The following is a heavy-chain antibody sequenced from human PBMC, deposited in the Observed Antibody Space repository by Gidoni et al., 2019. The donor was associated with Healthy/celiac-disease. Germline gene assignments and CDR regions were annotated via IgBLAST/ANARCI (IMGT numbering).Heavy chain of an antibody. CDR1: GVTFSSYG. J-gene: IGHJ3*02. CDR3: ARDQSSGWTGAFDI. CDR2: LWYDGSNK. Sequence: QVQLVESGGGVVQPGRARRLSCAAAGVTFSSYGMHWVRQAPGKGLEWVAVLWYDGSNKYYADSVKGRFTISRDNSKNTLYLQMNSLRAEDTAVYYCARDQSSGWTGAFDIWGQGTMVTVSS. V-gene: IGHV3-33*01. D-gene: IGHD6-19*01.